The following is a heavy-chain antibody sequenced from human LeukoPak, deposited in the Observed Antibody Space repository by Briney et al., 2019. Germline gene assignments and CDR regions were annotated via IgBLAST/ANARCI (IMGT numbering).Heavy chain of an antibody. CDR1: GYSFTSYW. CDR3: ARLAYHDYYDSRSGAFDI. Sequence: GESLKISCKGSGYSFTSYWIGWVRQTPGKGLEWMGIIYPGDSDTRYSPSFQGQVTISADKSISTAYLQWSSLKASDTAMYYCARLAYHDYYDSRSGAFDIWGQGTMVTVSS. D-gene: IGHD3-22*01. J-gene: IGHJ3*02. V-gene: IGHV5-51*01. CDR2: IYPGDSDT.